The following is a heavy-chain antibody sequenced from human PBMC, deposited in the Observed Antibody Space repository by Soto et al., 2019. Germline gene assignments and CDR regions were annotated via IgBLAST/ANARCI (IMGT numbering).Heavy chain of an antibody. V-gene: IGHV4-59*01. CDR2: IYYSGST. CDR1: GGSISSYY. J-gene: IGHJ5*02. D-gene: IGHD2-21*01. Sequence: SETLSLTCTVSGGSISSYYWSWIRQPPGKGLEWIGYIYYSGSTNYNPSLKSRVTISVDTSKNQFSLKLSSVTAADTAVYYCARDRIGNWFDPRGQRTPVTVSS. CDR3: ARDRIGNWFDP.